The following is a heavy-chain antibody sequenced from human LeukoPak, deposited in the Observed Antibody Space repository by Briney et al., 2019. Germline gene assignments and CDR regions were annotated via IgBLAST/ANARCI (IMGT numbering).Heavy chain of an antibody. Sequence: SETLSLTCTVSGGSISSYYWSWIRQPPGRGLEWIGYIYYSGSTNYNLSLKSRVTISVDTSKNQFSLKLSSVTAADTAVYYCARHFDSRPQVPFDYWGQGTLVTVSS. J-gene: IGHJ4*02. V-gene: IGHV4-59*08. D-gene: IGHD3-22*01. CDR2: IYYSGST. CDR3: ARHFDSRPQVPFDY. CDR1: GGSISSYY.